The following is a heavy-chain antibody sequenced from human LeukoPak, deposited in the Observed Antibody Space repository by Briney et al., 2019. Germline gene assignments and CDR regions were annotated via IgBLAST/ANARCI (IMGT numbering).Heavy chain of an antibody. CDR2: IKSKTDGGTT. CDR3: TTGPKSYYDSSGYDSDFDY. Sequence: PGGSLRLSCAASGFTFSNAWMSWVRQAPGKGLEWVGRIKSKTDGGTTDYAAPVKGRFTISRDDSKNTLYLQMNSLKTEDTAVYYCTTGPKSYYDSSGYDSDFDYWGQGTLVTVSS. D-gene: IGHD3-22*01. V-gene: IGHV3-15*01. CDR1: GFTFSNAW. J-gene: IGHJ4*02.